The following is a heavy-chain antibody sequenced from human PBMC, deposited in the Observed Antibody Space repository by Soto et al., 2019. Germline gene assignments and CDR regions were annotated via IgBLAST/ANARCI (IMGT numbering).Heavy chain of an antibody. CDR2: IYYSGST. CDR1: GGSISSSSYY. CDR3: ARGSSSRYVAEYFQH. V-gene: IGHV4-39*07. D-gene: IGHD6-13*01. Sequence: SETLSLTCTVSGGSISSSSYYWGWIRQPPGKGLEWIGSIYYSGSTYYNPSLKSRVTISVDTSKNQFSLKLSSVTAADTAVYYCARGSSSRYVAEYFQHWGQGTLVTVSS. J-gene: IGHJ1*01.